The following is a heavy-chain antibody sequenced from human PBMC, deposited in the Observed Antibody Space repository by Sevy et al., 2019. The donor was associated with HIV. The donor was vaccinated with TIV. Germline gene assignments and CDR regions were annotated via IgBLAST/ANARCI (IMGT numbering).Heavy chain of an antibody. J-gene: IGHJ4*02. D-gene: IGHD3-10*01. Sequence: GRSLRLSCAASAFTFSNYFTNWVRQAPGKGLEWVSSISSGSSYIFYADSLKGRFTISRDNAKNSLYLHMNSLRAEDTAVYYCARGDYYGSLYYFDYWGPGTLVTVSS. CDR3: ARGDYYGSLYYFDY. CDR1: AFTFSNYF. CDR2: ISSGSSYI. V-gene: IGHV3-21*01.